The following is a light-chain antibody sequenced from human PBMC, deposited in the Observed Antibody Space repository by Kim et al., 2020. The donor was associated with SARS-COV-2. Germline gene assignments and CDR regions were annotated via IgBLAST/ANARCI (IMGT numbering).Light chain of an antibody. J-gene: IGLJ1*01. CDR3: QAWDSSTHNYV. CDR1: KLGDKY. V-gene: IGLV3-1*01. CDR2: QDN. Sequence: PGQTAGSTCSGYKLGDKYVSWYQQKPGQSPGVVIYQDNQRPSGIPERFSGSNSGNTATLTISGTQAMDEADYYCQAWDSSTHNYVFGAGTKVTVL.